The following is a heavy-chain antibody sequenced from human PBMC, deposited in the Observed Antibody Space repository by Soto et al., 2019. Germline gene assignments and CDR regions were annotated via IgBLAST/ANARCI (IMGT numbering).Heavy chain of an antibody. CDR2: IIPIFGTA. CDR1: GGTFSSYA. Sequence: GASVKVSCKASGGTFSSYAISWVRQAPGQGLEWMGGIIPIFGTANYAQKFQGRVTITADKSTSTAYMELSSLRSEDTAVYYCARPMRGYYASRAHTGLGSFDYWGQGTLVTVS. V-gene: IGHV1-69*06. D-gene: IGHD3-22*01. CDR3: ARPMRGYYASRAHTGLGSFDY. J-gene: IGHJ4*02.